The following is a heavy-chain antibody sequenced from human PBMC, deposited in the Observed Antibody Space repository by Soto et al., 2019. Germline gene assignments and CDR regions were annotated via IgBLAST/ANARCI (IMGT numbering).Heavy chain of an antibody. CDR1: GGSISSGGYY. V-gene: IGHV4-31*03. CDR3: ARDRITMVRGVRGNDAFDI. J-gene: IGHJ3*02. Sequence: QVQLQESGPGLVKPSQTLSLTCTVSGGSISSGGYYWSWIRQHPGKGLEWIGYIYYSGRTYYNPSLKSRVTISVDTSKNQFSLKLSSVTAADTAVYYCARDRITMVRGVRGNDAFDIWGQGTMVTVSS. D-gene: IGHD3-10*01. CDR2: IYYSGRT.